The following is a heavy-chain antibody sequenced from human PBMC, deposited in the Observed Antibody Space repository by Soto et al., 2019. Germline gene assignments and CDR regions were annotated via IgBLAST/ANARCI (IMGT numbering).Heavy chain of an antibody. CDR2: ISAYNGNT. Sequence: QVQLVQSGAEVKKPGASVKVSCKASGYTFTSYGISWVRQAPGQGLEWMGWISAYNGNTNYAQKLQGRVTMTTDTTTSPAYMELRSLRSDDTAVYYCARDAPVGGTLFGGVSGDYWGQGTLVTVSS. V-gene: IGHV1-18*01. CDR3: ARDAPVGGTLFGGVSGDY. J-gene: IGHJ4*02. CDR1: GYTFTSYG. D-gene: IGHD3-16*01.